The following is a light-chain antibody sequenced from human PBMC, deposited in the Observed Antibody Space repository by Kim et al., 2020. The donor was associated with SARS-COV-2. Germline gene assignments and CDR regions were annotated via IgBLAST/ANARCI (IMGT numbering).Light chain of an antibody. CDR3: QHYNSIWT. CDR2: KSS. CDR1: HSSSSW. J-gene: IGKJ1*01. Sequence: AAVVRGSATSTGRASHSSSSWAAWYQKKPGKATKLLIDKSSRLESGLQSRFSGSGSGTEFTPTISILQPDDSATYYCQHYNSIWTFGQGTKVDIK. V-gene: IGKV1-5*03.